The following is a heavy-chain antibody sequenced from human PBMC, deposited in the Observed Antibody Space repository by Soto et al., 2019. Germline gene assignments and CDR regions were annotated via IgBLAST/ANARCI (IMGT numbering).Heavy chain of an antibody. CDR1: GGSISTSGFY. CDR2: IYYGGNS. Sequence: SLTCTVSGGSISTSGFYWGWIRQPPGKGPEYIGSIYYGGNSYYNPSLESRVALSVDTSRNQFSLKLRSVTAADTAVYYCAGQHPDYSSYNGVDIWGQGTAVTVSS. J-gene: IGHJ6*02. V-gene: IGHV4-39*01. CDR3: AGQHPDYSSYNGVDI.